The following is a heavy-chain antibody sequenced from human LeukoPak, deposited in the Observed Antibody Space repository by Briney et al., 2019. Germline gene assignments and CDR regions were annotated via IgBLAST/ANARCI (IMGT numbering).Heavy chain of an antibody. D-gene: IGHD3-3*01. CDR2: INHSGST. V-gene: IGHV4-34*01. Sequence: SETLSLTCAVDGGSFSGYYWSWIRQPPGKGREWIGEINHSGSTNYNPSLKSRVTISVDTSKNQFSLKLSSVTAAHTAVYYCARGTNFWSGYLSYWGQGTLVTVSS. CDR3: ARGTNFWSGYLSY. CDR1: GGSFSGYY. J-gene: IGHJ4*02.